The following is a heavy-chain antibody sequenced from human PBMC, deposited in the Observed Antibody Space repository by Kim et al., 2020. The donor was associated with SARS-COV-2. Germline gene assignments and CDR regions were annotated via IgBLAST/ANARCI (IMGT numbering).Heavy chain of an antibody. CDR2: T. Sequence: TNYNPYLKSRVTISVDTSKNQFSLKLSSVTAADTAVYYCARGYYDYGGDYWGQGTLVTVSS. V-gene: IGHV4-34*01. J-gene: IGHJ4*02. CDR3: ARGYYDYGGDY. D-gene: IGHD4-17*01.